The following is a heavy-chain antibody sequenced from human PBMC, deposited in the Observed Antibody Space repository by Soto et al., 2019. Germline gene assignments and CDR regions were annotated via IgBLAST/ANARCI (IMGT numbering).Heavy chain of an antibody. Sequence: QVQLVQSGAELKKPGASVKVSCKASGYTFTNFYIHWVRQAPGQGLEWMGRINPGVGSTTYAQRFPNRVTRTRDTSTSAVYTELSSRRSEDRAMYYWARLWCGGPCCFDYWGPGTLVTVSS. J-gene: IGHJ4*02. V-gene: IGHV1-46*01. CDR1: GYTFTNFY. CDR2: INPGVGST. D-gene: IGHD2-21*02. CDR3: ARLWCGGPCCFDY.